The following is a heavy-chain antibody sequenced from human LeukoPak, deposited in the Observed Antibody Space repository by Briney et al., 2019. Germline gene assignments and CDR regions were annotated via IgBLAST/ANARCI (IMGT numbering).Heavy chain of an antibody. J-gene: IGHJ4*02. CDR2: ISGSGGST. V-gene: IGHV3-23*01. CDR1: RFTFSNYA. D-gene: IGHD3-16*01. CDR3: AKDPRGYAYAVFDH. Sequence: GGSLRLSCAASRFTFSNYAMTWVRQAPGKGLEWVSTISGSGGSTYYADSVKGRFTISRDNSKNTLYLQMNSLRAEDTAVYYCAKDPRGYAYAVFDHWGQGTLVTVSS.